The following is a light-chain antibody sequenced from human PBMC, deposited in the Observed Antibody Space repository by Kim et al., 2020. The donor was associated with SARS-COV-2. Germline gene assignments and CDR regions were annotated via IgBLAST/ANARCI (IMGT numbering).Light chain of an antibody. CDR2: NNN. CDR3: QSSDSSLRPV. V-gene: IGLV1-40*01. Sequence: GQRITTDYTGSRWTIGAGDDVYWYQQIQGTAPQILIYNNNNRPSGGPDRFSGAKSGTSASLAITGLQAEDEADYYCQSSDSSLRPVFGGGTKVTVL. CDR1: RWTIGAGDD. J-gene: IGLJ2*01.